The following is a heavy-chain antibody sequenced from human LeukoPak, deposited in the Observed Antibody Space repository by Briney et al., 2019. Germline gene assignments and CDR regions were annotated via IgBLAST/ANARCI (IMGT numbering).Heavy chain of an antibody. Sequence: ASVKVSFKASGDTFTSYGIRWGGQAPGQEGGGMGWISAYNGNTNYAQKLQGRLTMTTDTSTSTAYMEPRSLRSDDTAVYYCASYYYGSGSYILDPWGQGTLVTVSS. CDR1: GDTFTSYG. D-gene: IGHD3-10*01. V-gene: IGHV1-18*01. CDR3: ASYYYGSGSYILDP. J-gene: IGHJ5*02. CDR2: ISAYNGNT.